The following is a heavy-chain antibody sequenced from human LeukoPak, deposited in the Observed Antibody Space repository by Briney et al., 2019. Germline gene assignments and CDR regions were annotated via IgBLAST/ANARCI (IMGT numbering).Heavy chain of an antibody. D-gene: IGHD1-26*01. J-gene: IGHJ4*02. CDR1: GFTFSSYS. CDR2: ISSSSSAI. V-gene: IGHV3-48*04. CDR3: VRDPGGAGY. Sequence: GGSLRLSCAASGFTFSSYSMNWVRQAPGKGLEWVSYISSSSSAIYYADSLKGRFTISRDNAKNSVYLQMNSLRVEDTAIYYCVRDPGGAGYWGQGTLVTVSS.